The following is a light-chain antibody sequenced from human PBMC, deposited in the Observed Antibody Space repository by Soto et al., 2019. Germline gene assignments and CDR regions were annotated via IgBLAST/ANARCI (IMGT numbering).Light chain of an antibody. Sequence: QSVLTQSSSASASLGSSVTLTCTLSSGHSSYIIAWHQQQPGKAPRYLMNLEGRGSYNKGSGVPDRFSGSSSGADRYLTISNLQFEDEADYYCETWDSHTWVFGGGTKLTVL. CDR2: LEGRGSY. CDR1: SGHSSYI. CDR3: ETWDSHTWV. V-gene: IGLV4-60*02. J-gene: IGLJ3*02.